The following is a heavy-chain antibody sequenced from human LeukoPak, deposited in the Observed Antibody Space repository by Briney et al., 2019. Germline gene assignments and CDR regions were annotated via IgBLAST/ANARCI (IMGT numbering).Heavy chain of an antibody. J-gene: IGHJ4*02. CDR1: GGSISSRSYY. CDR2: IYYSGST. V-gene: IGHV4-39*01. Sequence: SETLSLTCTVSGGSISSRSYYWGWIRKPPGKGLEWIGTIYYSGSTYYNSSLKSRVTISVDTSKNQFSLKLSSVTAADTAVYYCARHYGGSYPSPFDYWGQGTLVTVSS. D-gene: IGHD1-26*01. CDR3: ARHYGGSYPSPFDY.